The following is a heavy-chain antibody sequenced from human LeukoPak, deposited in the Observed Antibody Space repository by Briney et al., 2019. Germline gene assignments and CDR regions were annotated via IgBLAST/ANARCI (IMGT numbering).Heavy chain of an antibody. CDR1: GGSISGYY. J-gene: IGHJ4*02. CDR2: ISYSGST. Sequence: SETLSLTCTVSGGSISGYYWSWIRQPPGKGLEWVGYISYSGSTNYNPSLKSRVTISVDTSKNQFSLKLSSVTAADTAVYYCARYSYGALGYWGQGTLVTVSS. D-gene: IGHD4-17*01. CDR3: ARYSYGALGY. V-gene: IGHV4-59*01.